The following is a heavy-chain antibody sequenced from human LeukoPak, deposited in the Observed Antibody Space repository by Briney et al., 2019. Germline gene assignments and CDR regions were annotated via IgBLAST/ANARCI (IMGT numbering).Heavy chain of an antibody. CDR1: GGTFSSYA. Sequence: SVKVSCKASGGTFSSYAISWVRQAPGQGLEWMGGIIPIFGTANYAQKFQGRVTITADKSTSTAYMELSSLRSEDTAVYYCARASASAAGSYWFDPWGQGTLVTVSS. CDR3: ARASASAAGSYWFDP. D-gene: IGHD6-13*01. CDR2: IIPIFGTA. V-gene: IGHV1-69*06. J-gene: IGHJ5*02.